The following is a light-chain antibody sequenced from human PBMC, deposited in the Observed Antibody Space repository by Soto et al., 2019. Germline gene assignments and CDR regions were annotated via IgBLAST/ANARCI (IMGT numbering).Light chain of an antibody. CDR3: QQYGSSPPT. V-gene: IGKV3-20*01. CDR2: GAS. J-gene: IGKJ1*01. Sequence: EIVLTQSPGTLSLSPGERATLSCRASQSVSRNSLAWYQQRPGQAPRLLIFGASSRATGIPDRVSGSGSGTDFTLTISRLEPEDFAVYYCQQYGSSPPTVGQGTKVEIK. CDR1: QSVSRNS.